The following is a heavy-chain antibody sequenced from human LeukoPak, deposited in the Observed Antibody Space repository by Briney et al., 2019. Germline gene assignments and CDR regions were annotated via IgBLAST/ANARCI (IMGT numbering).Heavy chain of an antibody. Sequence: SETLSLTCAVSGGSMSSGGYYWSWNRQHPGKGLEWIGYIHYSGSTYYNPSLKSRVTISVDTSKNQFSLKLSSVTAADTAVYYCARGVSDFWSGYYSWGQGTLVTVSS. CDR2: IHYSGST. CDR1: GGSMSSGGYY. V-gene: IGHV4-30-4*08. D-gene: IGHD3-3*01. CDR3: ARGVSDFWSGYYS. J-gene: IGHJ4*02.